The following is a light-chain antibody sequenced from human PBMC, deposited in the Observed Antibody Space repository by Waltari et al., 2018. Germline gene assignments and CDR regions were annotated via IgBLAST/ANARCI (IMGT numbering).Light chain of an antibody. V-gene: IGLV2-11*01. CDR3: CSYAGSFWV. CDR1: SSDGGGYNY. J-gene: IGLJ3*02. Sequence: QSPLTQPRSVSGSPGQSVTISCPGTSSDGGGYNYVSWYKPHPGKAPNLMIYDVSRRPSEVPDRFSGSKSGNTASLTISGLQAEDEADYYCCSYAGSFWVFGGGTKQTVL. CDR2: DVS.